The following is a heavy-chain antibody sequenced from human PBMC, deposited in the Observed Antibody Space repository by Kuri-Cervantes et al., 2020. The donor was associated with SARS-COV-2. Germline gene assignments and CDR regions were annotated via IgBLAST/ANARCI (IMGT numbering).Heavy chain of an antibody. CDR2: ISHDGVNH. V-gene: IGHV3-30-3*02. J-gene: IGHJ3*02. D-gene: IGHD3-3*01. Sequence: GESLKISCVASGFTFNDYALHWVRQAPGGGLEWLTVISHDGVNHHYADSVKGRFTVSRDNSKNTVYLQMNSLRAEDTAVYYCAKDPNPSGYYNYAFDIWGQGTMVTVSS. CDR1: GFTFNDYA. CDR3: AKDPNPSGYYNYAFDI.